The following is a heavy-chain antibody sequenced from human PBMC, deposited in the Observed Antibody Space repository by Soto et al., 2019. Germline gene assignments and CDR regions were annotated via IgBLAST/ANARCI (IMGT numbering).Heavy chain of an antibody. D-gene: IGHD3-16*01. V-gene: IGHV1-46*01. CDR1: GYTFTSDG. CDR3: ARRPYESTAFDI. J-gene: IGHJ3*02. CDR2: ISPSGGNT. Sequence: ASVTGSCKASGYTFTSDGISWVRQAPGQGLEWMGIISPSGGNTSYAQKFQGRVTMTRDTSTSTVYMELSSLRSEDTAVYYCARRPYESTAFDIWGQGTMVTVSS.